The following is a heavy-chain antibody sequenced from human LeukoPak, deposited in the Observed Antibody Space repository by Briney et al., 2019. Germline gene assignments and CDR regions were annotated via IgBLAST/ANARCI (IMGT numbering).Heavy chain of an antibody. V-gene: IGHV3-48*02. CDR3: ARDHRTYGMDV. CDR1: GFTFRSYN. CDR2: ITTSNTI. Sequence: GGSLRLSCAASGFTFRSYNMAWVRQAPGKGLEWLSYITTSNTINYADSVKGRFTMSRDNAKNSLYLQMNSLRDEDTAVYYCARDHRTYGMDVWGQGTTVTVSS. J-gene: IGHJ6*02. D-gene: IGHD3-16*02.